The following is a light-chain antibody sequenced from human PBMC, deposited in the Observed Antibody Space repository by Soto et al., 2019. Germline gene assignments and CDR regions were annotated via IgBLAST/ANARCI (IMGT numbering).Light chain of an antibody. Sequence: DIQMTQSPSSLSASVGARVTITCQASQDISNYLNWYQQKPGKAPKLMIFDASTLQIGVPSRFSGTGSRPDFTFTISSLQTEDLATYFCQQYDTLPPLTFGGWTRVEIK. J-gene: IGKJ4*01. CDR1: QDISNY. CDR2: DAS. V-gene: IGKV1-33*01. CDR3: QQYDTLPPLT.